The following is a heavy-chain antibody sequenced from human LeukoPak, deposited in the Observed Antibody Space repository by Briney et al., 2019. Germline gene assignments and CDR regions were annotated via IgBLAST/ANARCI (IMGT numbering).Heavy chain of an antibody. CDR1: GFTFSSYW. J-gene: IGHJ4*02. D-gene: IGHD1-26*01. CDR2: IKSKTDGGTT. Sequence: AGGSLRLSCAASGFTFSSYWMSWVRQAPGKGLEWVGRIKSKTDGGTTDYAAPVKGRFTISRDDSKNTLYLQMNSLKTEDTAVYYCTTGPGELPIDYWGQGTLVTVSS. CDR3: TTGPGELPIDY. V-gene: IGHV3-15*01.